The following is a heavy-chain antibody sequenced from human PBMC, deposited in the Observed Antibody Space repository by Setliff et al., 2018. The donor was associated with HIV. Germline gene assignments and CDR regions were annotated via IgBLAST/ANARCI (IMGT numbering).Heavy chain of an antibody. CDR1: GASVGTTFHY. CDR2: LSHSGRT. D-gene: IGHD3-3*01. CDR3: ARPSLGIGGGSKFDS. Sequence: SETLSLTCTVSGASVGTTFHYWAWIRQAPGKGLEWIGSLSHSGRTYYNPSLESRLSFSIDPSQNQFSLRLISVTAADAAMYYCARPSLGIGGGSKFDSWGQGTLVTVSS. V-gene: IGHV4-39*01. J-gene: IGHJ4*02.